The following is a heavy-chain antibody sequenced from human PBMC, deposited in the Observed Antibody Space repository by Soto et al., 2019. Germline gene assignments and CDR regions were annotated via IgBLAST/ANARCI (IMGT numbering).Heavy chain of an antibody. CDR1: GGSISSGGYY. CDR2: IYYSGST. CDR3: ARDGAAAAGTIF. V-gene: IGHV4-31*03. J-gene: IGHJ4*02. D-gene: IGHD6-13*01. Sequence: KASETLSLTCTVSGGSISSGGYYWSWIRQHPGKGLEWIGYIYYSGSTYYNPSLKSRVTISVDTSKNQFSLKLSSVTAADTAVYYCARDGAAAAGTIFWGQGTLVTVSS.